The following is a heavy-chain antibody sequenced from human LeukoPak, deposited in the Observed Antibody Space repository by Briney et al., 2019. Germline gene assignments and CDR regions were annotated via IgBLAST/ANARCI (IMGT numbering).Heavy chain of an antibody. V-gene: IGHV4-4*07. J-gene: IGHJ4*02. Sequence: SETLSLTCTVSGGSISSYYWSWIRQPAGKGLEWIGRIYTSGSTNYNPSLKSRVTMSVDTSKNQFSLKLSSVTAADTAVYYCAREGALLWFGESTHYFDYWGQGTLVTVSS. CDR1: GGSISSYY. CDR2: IYTSGST. D-gene: IGHD3-10*01. CDR3: AREGALLWFGESTHYFDY.